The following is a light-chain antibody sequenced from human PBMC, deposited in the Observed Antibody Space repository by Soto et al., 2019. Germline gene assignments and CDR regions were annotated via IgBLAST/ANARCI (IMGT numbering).Light chain of an antibody. V-gene: IGKV3-20*01. Sequence: DIGLTQSPDTLSLSPGETATLSCGDSESVSSSHIAWYQQKPGHSPRLLSDAASSRASGLPARFSGSGSGTSFTVTISRLDPGEFAVYYYPHYFCLPPKFSQGANVDVK. CDR3: PHYFCLPPK. J-gene: IGKJ1*01. CDR1: ESVSSSH. CDR2: AAS.